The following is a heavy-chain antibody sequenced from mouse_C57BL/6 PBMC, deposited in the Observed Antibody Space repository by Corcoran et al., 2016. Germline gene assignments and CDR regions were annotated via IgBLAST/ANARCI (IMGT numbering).Heavy chain of an antibody. CDR2: INPNNGGT. J-gene: IGHJ1*03. V-gene: IGHV1-26*01. CDR3: ARGTTVKRYFDV. Sequence: EVQLQQSGPELVKPGASVKISCKAYGYTFTDYYMNWVKQSHGKSLEWIGDINPNNGGTSYNQKFKGKATLTVDKSSSTAYMELRSLTSEDSAVYYCARGTTVKRYFDVWGTGTTVTVSS. D-gene: IGHD1-1*01. CDR1: GYTFTDYY.